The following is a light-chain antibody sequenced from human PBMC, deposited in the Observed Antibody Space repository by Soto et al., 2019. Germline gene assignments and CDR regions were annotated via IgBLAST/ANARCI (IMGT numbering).Light chain of an antibody. CDR3: SSYPSSSTLYV. CDR1: SSDVGGYNY. V-gene: IGLV2-14*01. Sequence: QSALTQPASVSGSPGQSITLSCTGTSSDVGGYNYVSWYQQHPGKAPKLMIYDVSNRPSGVSNRFSGSKSGNTASLTISGLQADDEADYYCSSYPSSSTLYVFGTGTKVTVL. J-gene: IGLJ1*01. CDR2: DVS.